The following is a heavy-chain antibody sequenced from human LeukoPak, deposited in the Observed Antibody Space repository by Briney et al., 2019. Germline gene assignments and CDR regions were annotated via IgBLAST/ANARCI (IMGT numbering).Heavy chain of an antibody. D-gene: IGHD3-10*01. J-gene: IGHJ3*02. CDR3: ARWKLWFGDGDI. Sequence: GASVKVSCKASGYTFKSYAITWVRQAPGQGLEWMGWIDPYSGNTNYAQKFQGRVTMTTETFTSTADMEVTSLRSDDTAVYYCARWKLWFGDGDIWGQGTMVTVSS. CDR1: GYTFKSYA. CDR2: IDPYSGNT. V-gene: IGHV1-18*01.